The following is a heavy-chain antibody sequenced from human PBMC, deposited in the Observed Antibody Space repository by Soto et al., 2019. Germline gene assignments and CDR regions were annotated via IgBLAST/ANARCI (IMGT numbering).Heavy chain of an antibody. V-gene: IGHV3-33*01. CDR2: MWYDGSNK. CDR1: GFTFSSYG. Sequence: QVQLVESGGGVVQPGRSLRLSCAASGFTFSSYGMPWVRQAPGKGLEWVAVMWYDGSNKYYADSVKGRFTISRDNSKNPLYLQMTSLRAEDTAVYYCARGDSSGYYPHYWGQGTLVTVSS. J-gene: IGHJ4*02. D-gene: IGHD3-22*01. CDR3: ARGDSSGYYPHY.